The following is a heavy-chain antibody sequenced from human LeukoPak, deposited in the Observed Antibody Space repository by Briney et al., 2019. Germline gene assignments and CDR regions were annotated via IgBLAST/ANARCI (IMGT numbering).Heavy chain of an antibody. Sequence: GGSLRLSCVASGFTFSSYGMTWVRQAPGKGLEWVSYISSSSSYIYYADSVKGRFTISRDNAKNSLYLQMNSLRAEDTAVYYCARESTIFGGNYMDVWGKGTTVTVSS. CDR3: ARESTIFGGNYMDV. D-gene: IGHD3-3*01. CDR1: GFTFSSYG. V-gene: IGHV3-21*05. J-gene: IGHJ6*03. CDR2: ISSSSSYI.